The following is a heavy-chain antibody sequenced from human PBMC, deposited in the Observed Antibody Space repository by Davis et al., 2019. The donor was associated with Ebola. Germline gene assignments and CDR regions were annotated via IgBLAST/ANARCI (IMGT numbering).Heavy chain of an antibody. V-gene: IGHV3-48*02. CDR2: ISSSSSTI. CDR3: ARAASSSWQGPGYFQH. J-gene: IGHJ1*01. Sequence: GESLKISCAASEFTFSTYAMSWVRQAPGKGLEWVSYISSSSSTIYYADSVKGRFTISRDNAKNSLYLQMNSLRDEDTAVYYCARAASSSWQGPGYFQHWGQGTLVTVSS. D-gene: IGHD6-13*01. CDR1: EFTFSTYA.